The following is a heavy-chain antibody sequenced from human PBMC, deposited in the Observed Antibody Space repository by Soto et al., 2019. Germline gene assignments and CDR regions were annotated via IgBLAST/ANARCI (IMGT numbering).Heavy chain of an antibody. Sequence: ASVKVSCKASGYSFISYNMQWVRQAPGQGLEWMGIINPSGGSTRYAQKFQGRVTMTRDTSTSTVYMELSSLRSEDTAMYYCARSSGPDYWGQGTLVTVS. D-gene: IGHD5-12*01. CDR1: GYSFISYN. CDR3: ARSSGPDY. CDR2: INPSGGST. V-gene: IGHV1-46*01. J-gene: IGHJ4*02.